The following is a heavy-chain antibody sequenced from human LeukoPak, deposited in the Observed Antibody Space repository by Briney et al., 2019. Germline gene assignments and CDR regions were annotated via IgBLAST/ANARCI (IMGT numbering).Heavy chain of an antibody. D-gene: IGHD5-12*01. Sequence: GGSPRLSCAASGFTFSSYSMNWVRQAPGKGLEWVSYISSSSSTIYYADSVKGRFTISRDNAKNSLYLQMNSLRAEDTAVYYCARAISGPTSAYWGQGTLVTVSS. CDR3: ARAISGPTSAY. CDR1: GFTFSSYS. J-gene: IGHJ4*02. CDR2: ISSSSSTI. V-gene: IGHV3-48*01.